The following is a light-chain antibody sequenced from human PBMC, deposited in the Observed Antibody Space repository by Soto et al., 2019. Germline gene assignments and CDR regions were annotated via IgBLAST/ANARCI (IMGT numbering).Light chain of an antibody. CDR3: QQYVTSSPRT. V-gene: IGKV3-20*01. Sequence: EIVLTQSPGTLSLSPGERATLSCRASHTISSSYLAWYQQKPGQAPRLLMYGISSRATGIRDRFSGSGSGTDFTLTITRLEPEDFAVYYCQQYVTSSPRTFGQGTKVEIK. CDR1: HTISSSY. J-gene: IGKJ1*01. CDR2: GIS.